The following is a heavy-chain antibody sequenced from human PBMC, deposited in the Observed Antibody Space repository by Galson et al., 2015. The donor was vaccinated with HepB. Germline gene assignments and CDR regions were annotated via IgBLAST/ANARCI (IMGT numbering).Heavy chain of an antibody. CDR1: GYTLTELS. J-gene: IGHJ5*02. V-gene: IGHV1-24*01. CDR2: FDPEDGET. D-gene: IGHD1-26*01. Sequence: SVKVSCKVSGYTLTELSMHWVRQAPGKGLEWMGGFDPEDGETIYAQKFQGRVTMTEDTSTDTAYMELSSLRSEDTAVYYCATYSTRRVLVGATYGWFDPWGQGTLVTVSS. CDR3: ATYSTRRVLVGATYGWFDP.